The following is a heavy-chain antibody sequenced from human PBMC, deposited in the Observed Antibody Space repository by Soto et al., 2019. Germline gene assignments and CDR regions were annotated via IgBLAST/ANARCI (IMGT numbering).Heavy chain of an antibody. D-gene: IGHD6-13*01. Sequence: QVQLVQSGAEVKKPGASVKVSCKASGYTFTAYYIHWVRQAPGQEFEWMGWIRPNGGSTDFAREFQVRFSMTWDTSISTAYMDLSSLRSADTAVYYCARGSVASAAEPTGMDVWGQGTTVIVSS. CDR3: ARGSVASAAEPTGMDV. CDR1: GYTFTAYY. CDR2: IRPNGGST. V-gene: IGHV1-2*02. J-gene: IGHJ6*02.